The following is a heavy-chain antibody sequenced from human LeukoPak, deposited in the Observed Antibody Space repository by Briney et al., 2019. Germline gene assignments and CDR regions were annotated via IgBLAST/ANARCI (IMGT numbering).Heavy chain of an antibody. V-gene: IGHV3-15*01. CDR1: GFTFSNAW. Sequence: PGGSLRLSCTASGFTFSNAWMSWVRQAPGKGLEWVGRIKSKTDGGTTDYAAPVKDRFTISRDDSKDTLFLQMNSLKIEDTAVYYCTTAPAAFDIWGQGTMVTVS. CDR2: IKSKTDGGTT. CDR3: TTAPAAFDI. J-gene: IGHJ3*02.